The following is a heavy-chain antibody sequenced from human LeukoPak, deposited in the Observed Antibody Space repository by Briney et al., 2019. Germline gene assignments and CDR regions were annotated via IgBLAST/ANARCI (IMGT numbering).Heavy chain of an antibody. V-gene: IGHV3-30*02. D-gene: IGHD2-2*02. CDR2: IRYDGNTE. J-gene: IGHJ3*02. Sequence: GGSLRLSCAASGFTFSTYGMHWVRQAPGKGLEWVAFIRYDGNTEYYADSVKGRFTISRDNSKNTLYLQMNSLRAEDTAVYYCAKDQYCSSTSCYMWFGELWLSAFDIWGQGTMVTVSS. CDR3: AKDQYCSSTSCYMWFGELWLSAFDI. CDR1: GFTFSTYG.